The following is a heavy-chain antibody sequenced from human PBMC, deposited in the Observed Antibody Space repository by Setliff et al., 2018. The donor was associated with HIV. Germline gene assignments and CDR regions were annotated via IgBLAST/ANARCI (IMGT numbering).Heavy chain of an antibody. D-gene: IGHD2-2*02. Sequence: GESLKISCKGSGYSFTTFWIAWARQMPGKGLEWMGIIYPGDSDTRYSPSFQGQVTISADKSINTAYLQWSSLKASDTAMYYCARRETPAGCGTSNCYIYAFDIWGQGTMVTVSS. CDR2: IYPGDSDT. J-gene: IGHJ3*02. V-gene: IGHV5-51*01. CDR1: GYSFTTFW. CDR3: ARRETPAGCGTSNCYIYAFDI.